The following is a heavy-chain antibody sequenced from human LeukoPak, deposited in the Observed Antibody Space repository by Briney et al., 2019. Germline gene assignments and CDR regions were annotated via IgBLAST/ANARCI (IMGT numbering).Heavy chain of an antibody. CDR1: GFTFSSYA. CDR2: ISGNGVST. CDR3: ARDASDIVVVPAAVGPFDL. Sequence: GGSLRLSCAASGFTFSSYAMYWVRRTPGKGLEYVSVISGNGVSTHYATSVKGRFTISRDNSKNTLYLQMGSLRAEDMVVYYCARDASDIVVVPAAVGPFDLWGQGTLVTVSS. J-gene: IGHJ4*02. D-gene: IGHD2-2*01. V-gene: IGHV3-64*01.